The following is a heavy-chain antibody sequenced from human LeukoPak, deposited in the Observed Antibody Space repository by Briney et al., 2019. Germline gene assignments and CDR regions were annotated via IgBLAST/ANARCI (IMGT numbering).Heavy chain of an antibody. CDR1: GYTFTGYY. Sequence: ASVKVSCKASGYTFTGYYMHWVRRAPGQGLGWMGRINPNSGGTNYAQKFQGRVTMTRDTSISTAYMELSRLRSDDTAVYYCARWGVVGAAAVNYWGQGTLVTVSS. V-gene: IGHV1-2*06. D-gene: IGHD1-26*01. CDR2: INPNSGGT. CDR3: ARWGVVGAAAVNY. J-gene: IGHJ4*02.